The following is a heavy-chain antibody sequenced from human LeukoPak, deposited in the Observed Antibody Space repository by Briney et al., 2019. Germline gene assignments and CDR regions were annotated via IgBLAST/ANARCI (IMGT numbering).Heavy chain of an antibody. CDR3: ARDQGGLTSYGSSPLDY. CDR1: GFTFNTYS. V-gene: IGHV3-23*01. CDR2: ISKDSSAT. D-gene: IGHD5-18*01. J-gene: IGHJ4*02. Sequence: GGSLRLSCTASGFTFNTYSMTWVRQAPGKGLEWVAAISKDSSATYYAGSVKGRFTISRDNSKNTLYLQMISLRAEDTAVYYCARDQGGLTSYGSSPLDYWGQGTLVTVSS.